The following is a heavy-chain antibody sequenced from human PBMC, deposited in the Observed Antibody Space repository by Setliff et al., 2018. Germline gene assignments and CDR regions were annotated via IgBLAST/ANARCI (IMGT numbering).Heavy chain of an antibody. CDR2: ISVYNGDT. V-gene: IGHV1-18*01. D-gene: IGHD5-18*01. Sequence: ASVKVSCKASGYTFRNYAFAWVRQAPGQGLEWVGWISVYNGDTNYAQKFQGRVTLTTDTSTSTAYMELRSLTSDDSAFYYCARAPSVELVTIRTNSWFTYWGQGTLVTISS. J-gene: IGHJ4*02. CDR3: ARAPSVELVTIRTNSWFTY. CDR1: GYTFRNYA.